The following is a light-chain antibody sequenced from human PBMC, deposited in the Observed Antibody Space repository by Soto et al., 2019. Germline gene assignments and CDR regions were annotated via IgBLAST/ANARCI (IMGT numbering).Light chain of an antibody. CDR2: DVS. V-gene: IGLV2-14*03. J-gene: IGLJ1*01. CDR1: SSNVGDYKY. Sequence: QSALTQPASVSGSPGQSIAISFTATSSNVGDYKYVSWYQHHPGKAPKLMIYDVSNRPSGVSDRFSGSKSGNTASLTFFGLQAEDEADYYCSSYTSSGNYVFGTGTKVTVL. CDR3: SSYTSSGNYV.